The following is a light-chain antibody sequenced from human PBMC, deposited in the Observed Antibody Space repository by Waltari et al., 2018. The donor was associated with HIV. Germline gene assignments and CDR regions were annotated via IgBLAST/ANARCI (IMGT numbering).Light chain of an antibody. Sequence: EIVMTQSPATLSVSPGERATLSCRASQSVSSNLVWYQQKPGQAPRLLIYGASTRATGIPARFSGSGSGTEFTLTISSLQSEDFAVYYCQQRSNWPPLTFGGGTKVEIK. CDR3: QQRSNWPPLT. J-gene: IGKJ4*01. V-gene: IGKV3-15*01. CDR1: QSVSSN. CDR2: GAS.